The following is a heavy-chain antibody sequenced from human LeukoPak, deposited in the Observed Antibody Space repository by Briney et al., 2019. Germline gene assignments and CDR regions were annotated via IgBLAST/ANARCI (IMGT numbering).Heavy chain of an antibody. CDR2: INTNTGNP. CDR3: ARIPNDFWSGYYHNSDAFDI. Sequence: ASVKVSCKASGYPFTSYAMNWVRHAPGQGLEWMGWINTNTGNPTYAQGFTGRFVFSLDTSVSTAYLQISSLKAEDTAVYYCARIPNDFWSGYYHNSDAFDIWGQGTMVTVSS. V-gene: IGHV7-4-1*02. J-gene: IGHJ3*02. CDR1: GYPFTSYA. D-gene: IGHD3-3*01.